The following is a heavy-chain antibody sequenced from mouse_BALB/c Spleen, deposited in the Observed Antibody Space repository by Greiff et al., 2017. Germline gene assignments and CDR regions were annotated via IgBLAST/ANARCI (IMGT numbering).Heavy chain of an antibody. CDR3: ARHGATAPWFAY. J-gene: IGHJ3*01. CDR2: INSDGGST. Sequence: EVKLMESGGGLVQPGGSLKLSCAASGFTFSSYGMSWVRQTPDKRLELVATINSDGGSTYYPDTMERRFIITRDNTKKTLYLQMSSLRSEDTALYYCARHGATAPWFAYWGQGTLVTVSA. CDR1: GFTFSSYG. V-gene: IGHV5-6-3*01. D-gene: IGHD1-2*01.